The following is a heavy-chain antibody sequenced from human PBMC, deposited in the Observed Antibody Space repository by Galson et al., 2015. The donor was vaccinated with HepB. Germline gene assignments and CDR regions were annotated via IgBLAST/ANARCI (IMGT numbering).Heavy chain of an antibody. V-gene: IGHV1-69*13. CDR1: GGTFSSYA. CDR2: IIPIFGTA. Sequence: SVKVSCKASGGTFSSYAISWVRQAPGQGLEWMGGIIPIFGTANYAQKFQGRVTITADESTSTAYMELRSLRSDDTAVYYCARTTVTHYYYYYYMDVWGKGTTVTVSS. D-gene: IGHD4-11*01. CDR3: ARTTVTHYYYYYYMDV. J-gene: IGHJ6*03.